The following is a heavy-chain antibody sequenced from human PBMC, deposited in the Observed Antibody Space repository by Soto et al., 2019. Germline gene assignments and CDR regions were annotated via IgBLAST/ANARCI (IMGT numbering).Heavy chain of an antibody. D-gene: IGHD1-26*01. V-gene: IGHV1-2*04. CDR2: INPNSGGT. CDR1: GYTFTDHY. J-gene: IGHJ4*02. Sequence: ASVKVSCKASGYTFTDHYLHWVRQAPGQGLEWMGWINPNSGGTNYAQKFQGWVTMTRDTSITTAYMELSRLRSDDTAVYYCARIPHAIYGGIDYFDYWGQGTLVTVSS. CDR3: ARIPHAIYGGIDYFDY.